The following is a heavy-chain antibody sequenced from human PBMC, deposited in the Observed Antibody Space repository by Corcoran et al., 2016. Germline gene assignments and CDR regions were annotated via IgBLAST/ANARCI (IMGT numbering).Heavy chain of an antibody. V-gene: IGHV1-8*01. J-gene: IGHJ3*01. CDR1: GYTFTSYD. Sequence: QVQLVQSGAEVKKPGASVKVSCKASGYTFTSYDINWVRQATGQGLEGMGWMNPNSGNTGYAQKFQGRVTMTRNNSISTAYMELSSLNSEDTGVDYGVRSRPDGVVTSRQGDAFEVWGQGTMVTVSS. CDR3: VRSRPDGVVTSRQGDAFEV. CDR2: MNPNSGNT. D-gene: IGHD3-3*01.